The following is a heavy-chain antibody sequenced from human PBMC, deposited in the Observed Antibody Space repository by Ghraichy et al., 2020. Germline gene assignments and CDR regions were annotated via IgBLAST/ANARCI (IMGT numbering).Heavy chain of an antibody. V-gene: IGHV1-46*01. CDR2: INPSGGST. CDR1: GYTFTSYY. CDR3: ARESSRRLGEFVEVLRLNWFER. Sequence: ASVKVSCKASGYTFTSYYMHWVRQAPGQGLEWMGRINPSGGSTSYAQKFQGRVTMTRDTSTSTVYMELSSLRSEDTAVYYCARESSRRLGEFVEVLRLNWFERWGQGSLVTVSS. J-gene: IGHJ5*02. D-gene: IGHD3-10*01.